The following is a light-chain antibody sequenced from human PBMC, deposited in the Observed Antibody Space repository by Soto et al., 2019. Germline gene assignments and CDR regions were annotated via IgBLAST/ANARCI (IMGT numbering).Light chain of an antibody. CDR2: EVS. J-gene: IGLJ3*02. CDR1: SSDVGGYNY. CDR3: SSYTRSSTWV. V-gene: IGLV2-14*01. Sequence: QSALTQPASVSGSPGQSITISCTGTSSDVGGYNYVSWYQQHPGKAPKLMIFEVSHRPSGVSNRFSGSKSGDTASLSISGLQAGDEAEYYCSSYTRSSTWVFGGGTKLTVL.